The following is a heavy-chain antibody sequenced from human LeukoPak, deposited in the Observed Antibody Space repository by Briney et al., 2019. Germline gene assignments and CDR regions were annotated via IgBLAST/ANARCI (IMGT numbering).Heavy chain of an antibody. CDR1: GFTFSSYW. Sequence: GGSLRLSCAASGFTFSSYWMSWVRQAPGKGPEWVANIKQDGSEKYSVDSVKGRFTISRDNAKNSLSLQMNSLRAEDTAVYYCARLDAGRYYFYGMDVWGQGTTVTVSS. CDR3: ARLDAGRYYFYGMDV. D-gene: IGHD2-15*01. J-gene: IGHJ6*02. V-gene: IGHV3-7*01. CDR2: IKQDGSEK.